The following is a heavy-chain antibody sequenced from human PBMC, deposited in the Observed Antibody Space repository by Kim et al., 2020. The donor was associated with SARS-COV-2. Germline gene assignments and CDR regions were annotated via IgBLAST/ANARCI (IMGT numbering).Heavy chain of an antibody. CDR3: ARDRDRIMEMATITPGY. J-gene: IGHJ4*02. D-gene: IGHD5-12*01. CDR1: GYTFTSYG. V-gene: IGHV1-18*01. CDR2: ISAYNGNT. Sequence: ASVKVSCKASGYTFTSYGISWVRQAPGQGLEWMGWISAYNGNTNYAQKLQGRVTMTTDTSTSTAYMELRSLRSDDTAVYYCARDRDRIMEMATITPGYWGQGTLVTVSS.